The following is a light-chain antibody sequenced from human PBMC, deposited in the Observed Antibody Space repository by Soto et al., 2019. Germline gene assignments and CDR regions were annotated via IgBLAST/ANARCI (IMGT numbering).Light chain of an antibody. CDR3: QQGYSTPLT. J-gene: IGKJ4*01. CDR1: QSISRY. V-gene: IGKV1-39*01. CDR2: AAS. Sequence: DIQMTQSPSSLSASVGDRVTITCRASQSISRYLNWYQQKPGKAPKLLIFAASSLQSGVPLRFSGSGSGTDFTLTISSLQPEDFATYYCQQGYSTPLTFGGGTKVDIK.